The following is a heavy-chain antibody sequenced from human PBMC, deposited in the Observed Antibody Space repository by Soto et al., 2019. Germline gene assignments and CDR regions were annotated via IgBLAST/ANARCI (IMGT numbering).Heavy chain of an antibody. CDR1: GFTFSSHD. J-gene: IGHJ4*02. CDR3: ARASAGLDY. D-gene: IGHD1-1*01. Sequence: GGSLRLSCAASGFTFSSHDMHWVRQATGKGLEWVSGINTAGDTYYPGSVKGRFTISRENAKNSLYLQMNSLRAEDTAVYYCARASAGLDYRGQGALVTVSS. V-gene: IGHV3-13*01. CDR2: INTAGDT.